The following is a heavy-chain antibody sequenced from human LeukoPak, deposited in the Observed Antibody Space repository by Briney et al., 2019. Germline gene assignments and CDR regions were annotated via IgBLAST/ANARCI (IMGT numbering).Heavy chain of an antibody. J-gene: IGHJ4*02. Sequence: SVKVSCKASGGTLSSYAISWVRQAPGQGLEWMGGIIPIFGTANYAQKFQGRVTITTDESTSTAYMELSSLRSEDTAVYYCARETPPYSGSYFYWGQGTLVTVSS. CDR3: ARETPPYSGSYFY. CDR1: GGTLSSYA. CDR2: IIPIFGTA. V-gene: IGHV1-69*05. D-gene: IGHD1-26*01.